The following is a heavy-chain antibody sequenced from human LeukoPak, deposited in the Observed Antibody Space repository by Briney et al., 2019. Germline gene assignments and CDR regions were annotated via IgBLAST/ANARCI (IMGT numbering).Heavy chain of an antibody. CDR3: ARDIYGSGHGWFDT. V-gene: IGHV4-59*01. J-gene: IGHJ5*02. CDR2: IHYSGST. CDR1: HVSISTYY. Sequence: SETLSLTCTVSHVSISTYYWSWIRQPPGKGLEWMGYIHYSGSTNYNPSLKSRVTISVDTSKKQLSLMLRSVAAADTAVYYCARDIYGSGHGWFDTWGQGRLVTVSS. D-gene: IGHD3-10*01.